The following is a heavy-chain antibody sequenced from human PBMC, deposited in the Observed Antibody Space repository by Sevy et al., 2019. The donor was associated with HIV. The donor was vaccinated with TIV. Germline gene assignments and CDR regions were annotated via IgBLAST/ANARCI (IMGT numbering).Heavy chain of an antibody. V-gene: IGHV3-21*01. CDR2: ISSSSSYI. CDR1: GFTFSSYS. D-gene: IGHD3-16*02. Sequence: GESLKISCAASGFTFSSYSMNWVRQAPGKGLEWVSSISSSSSYIYYADSVKGRFTISRDNAKNSLYLQMNSLRAEDTAVYYCARDCDYVWGSYRYLDYWGQGTLVTVSS. J-gene: IGHJ4*02. CDR3: ARDCDYVWGSYRYLDY.